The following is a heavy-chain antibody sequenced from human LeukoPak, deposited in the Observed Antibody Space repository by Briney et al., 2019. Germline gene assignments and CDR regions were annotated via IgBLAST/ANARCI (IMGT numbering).Heavy chain of an antibody. CDR3: ARGHGRHSSSRGLFDY. CDR2: IYTSGST. CDR1: GGSISSYY. V-gene: IGHV4-4*07. D-gene: IGHD6-13*01. Sequence: PSETLSLTCTVSGGSISSYYWSWIRQPAGKGLEWIGRIYTSGSTNYNPSLKSRVTMSVDTSKNQFSLKLSSVTAADTAVYYCARGHGRHSSSRGLFDYWGQGTLVTVSS. J-gene: IGHJ4*02.